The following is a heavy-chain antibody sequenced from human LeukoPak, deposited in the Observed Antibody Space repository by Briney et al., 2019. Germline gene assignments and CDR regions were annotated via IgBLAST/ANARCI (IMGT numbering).Heavy chain of an antibody. CDR2: IFYTGTT. J-gene: IGHJ4*02. Sequence: PSETLSLTCTVSGDSISHYYWSWIRQSPEKGLEWIGYIFYTGTTNYNPSLKSRVTISVDTSKNQFSLRLTSVTAADTARYYCARHFIASQSTFDYRGQGALVTVSS. CDR1: GDSISHYY. CDR3: ARHFIASQSTFDY. V-gene: IGHV4-59*08.